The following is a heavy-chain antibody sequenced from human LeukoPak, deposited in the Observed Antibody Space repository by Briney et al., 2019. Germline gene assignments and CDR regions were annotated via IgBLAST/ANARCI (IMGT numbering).Heavy chain of an antibody. Sequence: PSETLSLTCAVYGGSFSGYYWSWIRQPPGKGLEWIGEINHSGSTNYNPSLKSRVTISVDTSKNQFSLKLSSVTAADTAVYYCARVRASSGWYPGRTRRTFDYWGQGTLVTVSS. CDR2: INHSGST. V-gene: IGHV4-34*01. J-gene: IGHJ4*02. CDR1: GGSFSGYY. CDR3: ARVRASSGWYPGRTRRTFDY. D-gene: IGHD6-19*01.